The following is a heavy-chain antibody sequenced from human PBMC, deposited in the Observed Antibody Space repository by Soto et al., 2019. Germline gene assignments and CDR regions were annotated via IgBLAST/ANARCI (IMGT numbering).Heavy chain of an antibody. V-gene: IGHV4-30-4*01. Sequence: QVQLQESGPGLVKPSQTLSLTCTVSGGSISSGDYYWSWIRQPPGKGLEWIGYIYYSGSTYYNPSLKSPVTISVDTSKNQFSLKLSSVTAADTAVYYCASRYCSSTSCYAPWFDPWGQGTLVTVSS. CDR3: ASRYCSSTSCYAPWFDP. CDR2: IYYSGST. D-gene: IGHD2-2*01. CDR1: GGSISSGDYY. J-gene: IGHJ5*02.